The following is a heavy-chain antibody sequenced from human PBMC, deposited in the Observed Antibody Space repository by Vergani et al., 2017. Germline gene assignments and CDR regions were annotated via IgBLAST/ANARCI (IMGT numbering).Heavy chain of an antibody. CDR3: ATSTESGSYFSSAFDI. Sequence: EVQLVQSGAEVKKPGESLRISCKGSGYSFTNYWITWVRQMPGKGLEWMGRIDPSDSYTNYSPSFQGHVTISADKSISAAYVQWSSLKASDTAMYYCATSTESGSYFSSAFDIWGQGTMVTVSS. D-gene: IGHD1-26*01. V-gene: IGHV5-10-1*03. CDR2: IDPSDSYT. CDR1: GYSFTNYW. J-gene: IGHJ3*02.